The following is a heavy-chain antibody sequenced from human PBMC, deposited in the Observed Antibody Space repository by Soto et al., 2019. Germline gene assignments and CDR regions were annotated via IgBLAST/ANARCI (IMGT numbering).Heavy chain of an antibody. CDR2: INHSGST. V-gene: IGHV4-34*01. CDR3: ARGAPLRKGSEY. CDR1: GGSFSGYY. Sequence: PSETLSLTCAVYGGSFSGYYWSWIRQPPGKGLEWIGEINHSGSTNYNPSLKSRVTISVDTSKNQFSLKLSSVTAADTAVYYCARGAPLRKGSEYWGQGTLVTV. J-gene: IGHJ4*02. D-gene: IGHD3-16*01.